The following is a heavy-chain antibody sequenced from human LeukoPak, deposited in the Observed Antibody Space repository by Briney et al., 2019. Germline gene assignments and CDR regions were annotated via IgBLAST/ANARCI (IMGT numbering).Heavy chain of an antibody. CDR2: INPNSGGT. V-gene: IGHV1-2*02. Sequence: ASVKVSCKASGYTFTGYYLHWVRQAPGQGLEWMGCINPNSGGTKYAQKFQGRVTMTRDTFISTAYMELTGLGSDDTAVYYCARGGYYDSSGFDNWGQGTLVTVSS. J-gene: IGHJ4*02. CDR3: ARGGYYDSSGFDN. CDR1: GYTFTGYY. D-gene: IGHD3-22*01.